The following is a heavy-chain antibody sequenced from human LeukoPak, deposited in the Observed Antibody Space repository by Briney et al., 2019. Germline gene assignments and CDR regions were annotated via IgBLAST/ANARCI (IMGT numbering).Heavy chain of an antibody. CDR2: IKTEAEDGTT. CDR1: GFIFSKAW. CDR3: TSALNLVLGELLGY. J-gene: IGHJ4*02. D-gene: IGHD3-16*01. Sequence: GGSLRLSCAASGFIFSKAWMAWVRQAPGKGLEWVGHIKTEAEDGTTDYAAPVKGRFTISRDDAKSTMYLQMNSLNTEDTAVYFCTSALNLVLGELLGYWGQGTLVTVSS. V-gene: IGHV3-15*01.